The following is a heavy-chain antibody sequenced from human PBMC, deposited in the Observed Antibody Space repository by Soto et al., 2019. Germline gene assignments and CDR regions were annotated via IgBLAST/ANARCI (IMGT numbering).Heavy chain of an antibody. CDR1: GFTFSSYS. D-gene: IGHD5-12*01. J-gene: IGHJ4*02. CDR2: ISSSSSYI. V-gene: IGHV3-21*01. Sequence: GGSLSLSCAASGFTFSSYSMNWVRQAPGKGLEWVSSISSSSSYIYYADSVKGRFTISRDNSKNTLYLQMSSLRAEDTAVYYCVKDQGGYSGYVFDYWGQGTLVTVSS. CDR3: VKDQGGYSGYVFDY.